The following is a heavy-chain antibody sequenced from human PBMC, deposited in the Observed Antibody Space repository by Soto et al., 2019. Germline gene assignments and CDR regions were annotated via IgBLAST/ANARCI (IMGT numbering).Heavy chain of an antibody. CDR3: ARGPSSGSYVWFDP. J-gene: IGHJ5*02. Sequence: EVQLVESGGGLVQPGGSLRLSCAASGFTFSSYWMSWVRQAPGKGLEWVANIKQDGSEKYYVDSVKGRFTISRDNAESSLYLQMNSLRAEDTAVYCCARGPSSGSYVWFDPWGQGTLVTVSS. CDR1: GFTFSSYW. CDR2: IKQDGSEK. V-gene: IGHV3-7*01. D-gene: IGHD3-10*01.